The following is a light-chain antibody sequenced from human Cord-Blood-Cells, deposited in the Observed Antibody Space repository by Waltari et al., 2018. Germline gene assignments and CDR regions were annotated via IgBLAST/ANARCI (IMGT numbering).Light chain of an antibody. CDR3: SSYTSSSTLV. CDR2: DVS. J-gene: IGLJ2*01. V-gene: IGLV2-14*01. Sequence: QSALTQPASVSGSPGQSIPIPCTGTSSDVGGYNYVSWYQQHPGKAPKLMIYDVSHRPSGVSNRFSGSKSGNTASLTISGLQAEDEADYYCSSYTSSSTLVFGGGTKLTVL. CDR1: SSDVGGYNY.